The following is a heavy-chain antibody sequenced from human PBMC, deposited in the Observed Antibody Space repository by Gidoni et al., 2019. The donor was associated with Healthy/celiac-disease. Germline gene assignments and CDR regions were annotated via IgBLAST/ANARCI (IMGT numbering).Heavy chain of an antibody. CDR2: IYYSGST. J-gene: IGHJ3*02. CDR1: SSYY. V-gene: IGHV4-39*01. CDR3: ARLSSGWYRAFDI. Sequence: SSYYWGWIRQPPGKGLEWIGSIYYSGSTYYNPSLKSRVTISVDTSKNQFSLKLSSVTAADTAVYYCARLSSGWYRAFDIWGQGTMVTVSS. D-gene: IGHD6-19*01.